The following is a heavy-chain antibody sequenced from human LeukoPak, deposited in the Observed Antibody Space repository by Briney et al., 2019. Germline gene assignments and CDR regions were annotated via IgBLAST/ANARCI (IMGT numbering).Heavy chain of an antibody. D-gene: IGHD6-19*01. CDR2: IYYSGST. J-gene: IGHJ4*02. CDR1: GGSISSSSYY. CDR3: ARLEIAVALFDY. Sequence: SETLSLTCTVSGGSISSSSYYWGWIRQPPGKGLEWIGSIYYSGSTYYNPSLKSRVTISVDTSKNQFSLKLSSVTAADTAVYYCARLEIAVALFDYWGQGTLVTVSS. V-gene: IGHV4-39*01.